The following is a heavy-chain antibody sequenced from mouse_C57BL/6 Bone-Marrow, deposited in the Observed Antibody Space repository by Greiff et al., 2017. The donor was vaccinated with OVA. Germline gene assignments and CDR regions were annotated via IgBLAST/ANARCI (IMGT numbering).Heavy chain of an antibody. D-gene: IGHD2-12*01. J-gene: IGHJ2*01. CDR2: ILPGSGST. Sequence: QVQLQQSGAELMKPGASVKLSCKATGYTFTGYWIEWVKQRPGHGLEWIGEILPGSGSTNYNAKFKGKAPFTADTSSNTAYLQLSSLTTEDAGIKYSERYDEDSDEWGQGNT. V-gene: IGHV1-9*01. CDR3: ERYDEDSDE. CDR1: GYTFTGYW.